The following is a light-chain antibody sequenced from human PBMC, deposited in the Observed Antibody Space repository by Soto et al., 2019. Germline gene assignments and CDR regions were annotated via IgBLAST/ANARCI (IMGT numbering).Light chain of an antibody. CDR1: QNIRCSY. CDR2: GAS. Sequence: EIVLTQSPATLSLSPGERATLSCRASQNIRCSYLAWYPQKPGQAPRLRIYGASSRAPGIPDRFSGSGSGIDFTLTIITPDPEDFAVYFFQEDGNAAGTFGQGTKVEIK. J-gene: IGKJ2*01. CDR3: QEDGNAAGT. V-gene: IGKV3-20*01.